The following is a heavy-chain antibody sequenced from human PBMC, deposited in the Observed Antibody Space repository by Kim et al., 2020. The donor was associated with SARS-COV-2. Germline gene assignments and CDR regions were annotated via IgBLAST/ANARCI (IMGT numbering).Heavy chain of an antibody. V-gene: IGHV3-7*01. CDR2: IKQDGSEK. J-gene: IGHJ6*01. Sequence: GGSLRLSCAASGFTFSSYGMSWVRQAPGKGLEWVANIKQDGSEKYYVDSVKGRFTISRDNAKNSLYLQMNSLRAEETAVYYCARDTFYYGSGEYYYGMDV. D-gene: IGHD3-10*01. CDR3: ARDTFYYGSGEYYYGMDV. CDR1: GFTFSSYG.